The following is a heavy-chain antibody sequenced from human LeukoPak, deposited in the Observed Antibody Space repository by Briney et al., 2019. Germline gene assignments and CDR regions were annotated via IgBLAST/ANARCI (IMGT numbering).Heavy chain of an antibody. CDR2: INPNSGGT. CDR1: GYTFTGYY. CDR3: ARDHRRRYCSSTSCYLGWFDP. V-gene: IGHV1-2*02. J-gene: IGHJ5*02. Sequence: ASVKVSCKASGYTFTGYYMHWVRQAPGQGLEWMGWINPNSGGTNYAQKFQGRVTMTRDTSISTAYMELSRLRSDDTAVYYCARDHRRRYCSSTSCYLGWFDPWGQGTLVTVSS. D-gene: IGHD2-2*01.